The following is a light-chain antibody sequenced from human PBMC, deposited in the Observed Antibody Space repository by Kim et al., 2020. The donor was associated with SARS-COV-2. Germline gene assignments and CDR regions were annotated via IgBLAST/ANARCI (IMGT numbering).Light chain of an antibody. CDR2: GKN. V-gene: IGLV3-19*01. CDR3: NSRDSNDNVV. CDR1: SLRSYY. J-gene: IGLJ2*01. Sequence: ALGQTVRITCQGDSLRSYYETWYQKKPGQAPIVVIYGKNNRPSGTPDRFSGSSSGNTASLTTTGTQAGDEADYYCNSRDSNDNVVFGGGTQLTVL.